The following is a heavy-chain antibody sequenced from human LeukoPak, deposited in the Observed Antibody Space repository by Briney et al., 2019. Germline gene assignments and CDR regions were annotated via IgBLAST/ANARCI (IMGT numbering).Heavy chain of an antibody. V-gene: IGHV4-31*03. CDR3: AREADFWSGHSYGGMDV. CDR2: NYYSGTT. D-gene: IGHD3-3*01. CDR1: GGSISSGGYY. J-gene: IGHJ6*02. Sequence: PSQTLSLTCTVSGGSISSGGYYWSWIRQHLGKGLEWIGYNYYSGTTYYNPSLKSRVTISVDTSKNQFSLKLSSVTAADTAVYYCAREADFWSGHSYGGMDVWGQGTTVTVSS.